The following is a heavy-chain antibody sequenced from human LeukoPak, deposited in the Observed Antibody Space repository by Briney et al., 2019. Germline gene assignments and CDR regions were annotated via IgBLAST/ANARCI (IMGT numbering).Heavy chain of an antibody. CDR1: RFTFTPNA. CDR2: INHNGGTT. D-gene: IGHD6-19*01. V-gene: IGHV3-23*01. CDR3: AKDGLCPSVCPTKIDVAGYVDS. J-gene: IGHJ4*02. Sequence: GGSLRLSCAASRFTFTPNAMNWVRQAPGKGLEWVSIINHNGGTTYYTDSVKGRFTISRDNSNNTVYLQMNSLRAEDTAIYYCAKDGLCPSVCPTKIDVAGYVDSWGQGTLVTVSS.